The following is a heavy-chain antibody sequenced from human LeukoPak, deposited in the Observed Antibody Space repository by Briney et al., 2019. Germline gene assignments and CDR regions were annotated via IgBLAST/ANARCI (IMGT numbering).Heavy chain of an antibody. CDR1: GFTVSSNY. Sequence: GGSLRLSCAASGFTVSSNYMSWVRQAPGKGLEWVSVIYSGGSTYYADSVKGRFTISRDNAKNSLYLQVNSLRAEDTAVYYCAREGITAAADYWGQGTLVTVSS. CDR2: IYSGGST. V-gene: IGHV3-53*01. J-gene: IGHJ4*02. CDR3: AREGITAAADY. D-gene: IGHD6-13*01.